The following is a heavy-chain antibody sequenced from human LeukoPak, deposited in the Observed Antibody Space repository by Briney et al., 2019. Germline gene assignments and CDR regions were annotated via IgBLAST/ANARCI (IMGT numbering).Heavy chain of an antibody. J-gene: IGHJ6*02. CDR2: IYKSGST. D-gene: IGHD2-15*01. V-gene: IGHV4-61*08. Sequence: SETLSLTCTVSGGSINSDGYYWSWIRQPPGKGLEWIGYIYKSGSTNYNPSLKSRVTISVERSKNQFSLKLSSVTAADTAVYYCARGSVAQAYYYGMDVWGQGTTVTVSS. CDR3: ARGSVAQAYYYGMDV. CDR1: GGSINSDGYY.